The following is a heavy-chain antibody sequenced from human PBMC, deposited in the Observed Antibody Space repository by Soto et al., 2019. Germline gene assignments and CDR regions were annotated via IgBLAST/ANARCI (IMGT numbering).Heavy chain of an antibody. D-gene: IGHD2-15*01. CDR3: ARRYGDAFGI. CDR2: IYYSGST. J-gene: IGHJ3*02. CDR1: GGSISSYY. V-gene: IGHV4-59*08. Sequence: PSETLSLTCTVSGGSISSYYWSWIRQPPGKGLEWIGYIYYSGSTNYNPSLKSRVTISVDTSTNQFSLKLSSVTAADTAVYYCARRYGDAFGIWGQGTMVTVSS.